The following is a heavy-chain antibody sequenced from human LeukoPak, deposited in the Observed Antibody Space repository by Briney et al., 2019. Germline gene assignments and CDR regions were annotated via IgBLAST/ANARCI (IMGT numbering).Heavy chain of an antibody. V-gene: IGHV1-18*01. CDR2: ISAYNSNK. CDR1: GYTFTNYG. Sequence: RRASVKVSCKASGYTFTNYGISWVRQAPGQGLEWVAWISAYNSNKNSAEKFQGRVTMTIDTSTSTAYMELRSLKSDDTAVYYCVRHIKPAGPWDGMDVWGQGTTVIVSS. CDR3: VRHIKPAGPWDGMDV. J-gene: IGHJ6*02. D-gene: IGHD1-26*01.